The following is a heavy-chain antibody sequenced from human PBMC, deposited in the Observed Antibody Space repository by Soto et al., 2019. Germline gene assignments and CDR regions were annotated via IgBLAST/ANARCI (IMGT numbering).Heavy chain of an antibody. V-gene: IGHV1-69*01. CDR1: VGTFSRSA. CDR2: IIPIFGTA. CDR3: ERELCHPEVGPKTLGVLWSFDY. J-gene: IGHJ4*02. Sequence: QVPLGPSWAEVKKPGDSVKVYCKASVGTFSRSAITWVRHAPGQGHEWMVGIIPIFGTANYAQKFQGRVTITAEESTSTAYMELSMLRSEGRAVYYCERELCHPEVGPKTLGVLWSFDYFGQVTLVTVSS. D-gene: IGHD3-10*01.